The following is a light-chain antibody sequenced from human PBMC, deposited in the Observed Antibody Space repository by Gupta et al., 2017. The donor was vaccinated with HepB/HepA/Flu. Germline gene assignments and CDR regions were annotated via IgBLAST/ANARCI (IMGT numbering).Light chain of an antibody. V-gene: IGKV4-1*01. CDR1: QNLLYTSNKQNY. CDR2: WAT. J-gene: IGKJ2*01. CDR3: QQYGNTPYT. Sequence: DIVMTQSPDSLSVSLGEVATIKCRSSQNLLYTSNKQNYLAWYQQKPGQPPKLLIYWATTRQSGVPDRFSGSGSGTDFSLTIGSLQAADAAVYYCQQYGNTPYTFGQGTKLEI.